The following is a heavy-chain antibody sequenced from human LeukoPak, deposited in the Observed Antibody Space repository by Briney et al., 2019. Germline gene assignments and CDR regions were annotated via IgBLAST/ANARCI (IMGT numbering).Heavy chain of an antibody. CDR1: GGSISSSSYY. V-gene: IGHV4-39*01. D-gene: IGHD6-13*01. CDR3: ARLPRKASPAAAHFDY. Sequence: SETLSLTCTVSGGSISSSSYYWGWIRQPPGKGLEWIGSIYYSGSTYYNPSLKSRVTISVDTSKNQFSLKLSSVTAADTAVYYCARLPRKASPAAAHFDYWGQGTLVTVSS. J-gene: IGHJ4*02. CDR2: IYYSGST.